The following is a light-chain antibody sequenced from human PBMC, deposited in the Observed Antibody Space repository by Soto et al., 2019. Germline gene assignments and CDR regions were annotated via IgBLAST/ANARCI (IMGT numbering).Light chain of an antibody. V-gene: IGLV2-14*03. J-gene: IGLJ1*01. CDR2: DFI. Sequence: QSVLTQPASVSGSPGQAITLSFTVTASDIVVYNFVSFYQQSAVKAPKLIIYDFIHLPALFSYRFSASNSGNTSTLTISSXRTEDEDDYDCSSYTSRTTPVFGSGRKVTVL. CDR3: SSYTSRTTPV. CDR1: ASDIVVYNF.